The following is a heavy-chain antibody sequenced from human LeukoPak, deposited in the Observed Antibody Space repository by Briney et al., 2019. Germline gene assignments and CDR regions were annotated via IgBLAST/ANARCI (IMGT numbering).Heavy chain of an antibody. CDR3: ARVVTMVRGVKRKVWFDP. CDR1: GYTFTSYG. J-gene: IGHJ5*02. CDR2: ISAYNGNT. D-gene: IGHD3-10*01. Sequence: GASVKVSCKASGYTFTSYGISWVRQAPGQGLEWMGWISAYNGNTNYAQKLQGRVTMTTDTSTSTAYMELRSLRSDDTAVYYCARVVTMVRGVKRKVWFDPWGQGTLVTVSS. V-gene: IGHV1-18*01.